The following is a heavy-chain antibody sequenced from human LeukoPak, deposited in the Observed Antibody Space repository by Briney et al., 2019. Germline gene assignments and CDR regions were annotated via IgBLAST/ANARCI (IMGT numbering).Heavy chain of an antibody. V-gene: IGHV3-21*01. Sequence: GGSLRLSCAASGFTFSSYSMNWVRQAPGKGLEWVSSISSSSSYIHYADSVKGRFTISRDNAKNSLYLQMNSLRAEDTAVYYCARGGAVVPAAIAGSWGQGTLVTVSS. D-gene: IGHD2-2*01. CDR2: ISSSSSYI. J-gene: IGHJ4*02. CDR1: GFTFSSYS. CDR3: ARGGAVVPAAIAGS.